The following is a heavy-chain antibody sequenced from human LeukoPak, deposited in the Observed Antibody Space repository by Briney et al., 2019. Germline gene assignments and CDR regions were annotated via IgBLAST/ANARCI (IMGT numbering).Heavy chain of an antibody. V-gene: IGHV4-30-4*01. D-gene: IGHD2-15*01. CDR3: ARDRDCSGGSCYSGAFDI. CDR1: GGSISSGDYY. J-gene: IGHJ3*02. CDR2: IYYSGST. Sequence: PSETLSLTCTVSGGSISSGDYYWSWIRQPPGKGLEWIGYIYYSGSTYYNPSLKSRVTISVDTSKNQFSLKLSSVTAADTAVYYCARDRDCSGGSCYSGAFDIWGQGTMVTVSS.